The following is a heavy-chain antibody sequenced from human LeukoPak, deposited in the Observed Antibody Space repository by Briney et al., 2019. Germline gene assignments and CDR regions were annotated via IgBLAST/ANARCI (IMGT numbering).Heavy chain of an antibody. V-gene: IGHV3-20*04. CDR2: INWNGGST. J-gene: IGHJ4*02. D-gene: IGHD2-8*01. CDR1: GFTFDDYG. Sequence: PGGSLRLSGAASGFTFDDYGMSWVRQAPGKGLEWVSGINWNGGSTGYADSVKGRFTISRDNAKNSLYLQMNSLRAEDTALYYCAREDCTNGVCSHFDYWGQGTLVTVSS. CDR3: AREDCTNGVCSHFDY.